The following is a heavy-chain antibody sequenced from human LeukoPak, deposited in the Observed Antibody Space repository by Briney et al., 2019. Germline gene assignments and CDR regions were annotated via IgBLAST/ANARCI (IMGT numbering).Heavy chain of an antibody. CDR3: ARGTVVRGQPDEYYLDY. CDR1: GYTFTSYY. V-gene: IGHV1-46*01. D-gene: IGHD3-10*01. J-gene: IGHJ4*02. Sequence: ASVKVSCKASGYTFTSYYMHWVRQAPGQGLEWMGIINPSGGSTSYAQKFQGRVTMTRDTSTSTVYMELSSLRSEDTAVYYCARGTVVRGQPDEYYLDYWGQGTLVTVSS. CDR2: INPSGGST.